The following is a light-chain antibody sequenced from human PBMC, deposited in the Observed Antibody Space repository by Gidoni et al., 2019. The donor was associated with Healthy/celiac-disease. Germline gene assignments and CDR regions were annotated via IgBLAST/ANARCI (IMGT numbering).Light chain of an antibody. CDR1: SLRSYY. CDR2: GKN. Sequence: SSELTQDPAVSVALAQTVRITCQGDSLRSYYASWYQQKPGQAPVLVIYGKNNRPSGIPDRFSGSSSGNTASLTITGAQAEDEADYYCNSRDSSGNVVFGGGTKLTVL. V-gene: IGLV3-19*01. J-gene: IGLJ2*01. CDR3: NSRDSSGNVV.